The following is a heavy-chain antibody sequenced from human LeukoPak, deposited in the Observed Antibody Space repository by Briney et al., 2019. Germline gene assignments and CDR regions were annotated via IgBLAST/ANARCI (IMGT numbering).Heavy chain of an antibody. D-gene: IGHD3-22*01. V-gene: IGHV3-73*01. CDR3: TTTYYYDSSGCTLDY. CDR1: GFTFSGSA. CDR2: IRSKENTYAT. Sequence: PGGSLRLSCAASGFTFSGSAMHWVRQASGKGLEWVGRIRSKENTYATSYAASVKGRFTISRDDSKKTAYLQMNSLKTEDTAVYYCTTTYYYDSSGCTLDYWGQGTLVTVSS. J-gene: IGHJ4*02.